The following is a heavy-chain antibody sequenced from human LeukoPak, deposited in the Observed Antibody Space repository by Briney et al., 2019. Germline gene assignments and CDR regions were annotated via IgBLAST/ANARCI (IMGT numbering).Heavy chain of an antibody. CDR1: GFTFSSYG. J-gene: IGHJ4*02. D-gene: IGHD1-26*01. Sequence: PGGSLRLSCAASGFTFSSYGMHWVRQAPGKGLEWVGFIRYDGSDKYYADSVKGRFTISRDNPKNTLYPQVNSLRAEDTAVYYCAKDSWEVGATSEIDYWGQGTLVTVSS. V-gene: IGHV3-30*02. CDR2: IRYDGSDK. CDR3: AKDSWEVGATSEIDY.